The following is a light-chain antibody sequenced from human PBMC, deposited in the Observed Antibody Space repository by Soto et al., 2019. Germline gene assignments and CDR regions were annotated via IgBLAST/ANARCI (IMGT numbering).Light chain of an antibody. V-gene: IGLV2-8*01. CDR2: EVS. CDR3: SSYAGSFYV. CDR1: SSDVGAYNY. Sequence: QSVLTQPPSASGSPGQSVTISCTGTSSDVGAYNYVSWYQQHPGKAPKLMIYEVSKRPSGVPDRFSGSKSGNTASLTVSGLQAEDEADYYCSSYAGSFYVFGTGTKLTVL. J-gene: IGLJ1*01.